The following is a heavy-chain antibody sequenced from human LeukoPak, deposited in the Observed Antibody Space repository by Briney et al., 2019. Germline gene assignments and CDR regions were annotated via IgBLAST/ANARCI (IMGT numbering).Heavy chain of an antibody. V-gene: IGHV1-69*13. Sequence: ASVKVSCTASGGTFTSYTISWNWQAPGQGLEWMGGIIPIFGTTNYAQKFQGRVTITADESTSTAYMELSSLRSEDTAVYYCARAFETGDGTWFDSWGQGTLVTVSS. CDR2: IIPIFGTT. J-gene: IGHJ5*01. D-gene: IGHD3-16*01. CDR1: GGTFTSYT. CDR3: ARAFETGDGTWFDS.